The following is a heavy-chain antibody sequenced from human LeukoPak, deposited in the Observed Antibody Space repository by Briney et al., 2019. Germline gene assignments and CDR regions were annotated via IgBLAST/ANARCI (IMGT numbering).Heavy chain of an antibody. CDR3: ARRSIAAAIDY. D-gene: IGHD6-13*01. CDR2: IYYSGST. J-gene: IGHJ4*02. Sequence: SETLSLTCTVSGGSISSSDYFWGWIRQPPGKEPEWIGSIYYSGSTYYNPSLKSRVTISVDTSKNQFSLKLSSVTAADTAVYYCARRSIAAAIDYWGQGTLVTASS. CDR1: GGSISSSDYF. V-gene: IGHV4-39*07.